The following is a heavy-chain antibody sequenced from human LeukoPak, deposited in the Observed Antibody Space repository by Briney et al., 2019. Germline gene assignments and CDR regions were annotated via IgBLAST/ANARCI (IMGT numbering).Heavy chain of an antibody. J-gene: IGHJ4*02. Sequence: GASVKVSCTASGYTFTSYYMHWVRQAPGQGLEWMGIINPSGGSTSYAQKFQGGVTMTRDTSTSTVYMELSSLRSEDTAVYYCARDYPSYCSGGSCYPGGTGYWGQGTLVTVSS. CDR1: GYTFTSYY. CDR3: ARDYPSYCSGGSCYPGGTGY. D-gene: IGHD2-15*01. CDR2: INPSGGST. V-gene: IGHV1-46*01.